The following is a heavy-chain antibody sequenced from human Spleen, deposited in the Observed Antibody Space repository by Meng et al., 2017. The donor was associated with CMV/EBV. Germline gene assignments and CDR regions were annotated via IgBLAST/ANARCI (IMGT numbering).Heavy chain of an antibody. CDR2: ISGSGGST. V-gene: IGHV3-23*01. CDR3: AKGGVGRFYYGMDV. CDR1: GFTFSSYA. D-gene: IGHD1-26*01. Sequence: GGSLRLSCAASGFTFSSYAMSWVRQAPGKGLEWVSAISGSGGSTYYADSVQGRYTISRDNSKNTLSLQMNSLRAEDTAVYYCAKGGVGRFYYGMDVWGQGTPVTVSS. J-gene: IGHJ6*02.